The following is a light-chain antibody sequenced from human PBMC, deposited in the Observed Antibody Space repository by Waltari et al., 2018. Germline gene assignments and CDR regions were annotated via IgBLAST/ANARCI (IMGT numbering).Light chain of an antibody. J-gene: IGKJ2*01. Sequence: EIVLTPSPGTLSLSPGERATLSCRASQSVTSNSLGWYQQKPGQAPRLLIYGASSRATGIGDRFSGSGSGTDFILTISRLESEDFAVYYCQQYGTSPYTFGQGTKLEIK. CDR1: QSVTSNS. V-gene: IGKV3-20*01. CDR2: GAS. CDR3: QQYGTSPYT.